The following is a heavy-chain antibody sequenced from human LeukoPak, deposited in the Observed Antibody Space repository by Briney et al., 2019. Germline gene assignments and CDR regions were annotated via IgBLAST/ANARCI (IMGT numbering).Heavy chain of an antibody. CDR2: INPNSGGT. Sequence: GASVKVSCKASGYTFTGYYMHWVRQAPGQGLEWMGWINPNSGGTNYAQKFQGRVTMTRDTSISTAYMELSRLRSDDTAVYYCARDTHDYGDYPNWFDPWGQGTLVTVSS. CDR1: GYTFTGYY. D-gene: IGHD4-17*01. CDR3: ARDTHDYGDYPNWFDP. V-gene: IGHV1-2*02. J-gene: IGHJ5*02.